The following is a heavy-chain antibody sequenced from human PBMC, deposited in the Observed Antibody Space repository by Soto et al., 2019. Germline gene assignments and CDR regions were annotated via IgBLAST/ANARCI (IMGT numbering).Heavy chain of an antibody. CDR3: AMGYCSGGSCLLRFDP. Sequence: ASVKLSCKDSGGAFSSYGISWVRQAPGQGLEWMGWISAYNGNTNYAQKLQGRVTMTTDTSTSTAYMELRSLRSDDTAVYYCAMGYCSGGSCLLRFDPWGQGTLVTVSS. J-gene: IGHJ5*02. D-gene: IGHD2-15*01. V-gene: IGHV1-18*01. CDR2: ISAYNGNT. CDR1: GGAFSSYG.